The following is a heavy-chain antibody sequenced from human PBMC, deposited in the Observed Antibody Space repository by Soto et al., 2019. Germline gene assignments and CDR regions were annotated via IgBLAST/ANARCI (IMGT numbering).Heavy chain of an antibody. CDR2: IWYDGSNK. D-gene: IGHD4-17*01. V-gene: IGHV3-33*01. Sequence: QVQLVESGGGVVQPGRSLRLSCAASGFTFSSYGMHWVRQAPGKGLEWVAVIWYDGSNKYYADSVEGRFTISRDNSKNTLYLQMNSLRAEDTAVYYCARDRDYGDSGGMDVWGQGTTVTVSS. CDR1: GFTFSSYG. J-gene: IGHJ6*02. CDR3: ARDRDYGDSGGMDV.